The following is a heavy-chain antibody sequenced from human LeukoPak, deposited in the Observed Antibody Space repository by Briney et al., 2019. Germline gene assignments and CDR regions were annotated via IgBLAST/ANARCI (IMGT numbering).Heavy chain of an antibody. V-gene: IGHV3-23*01. Sequence: GGSLRLSCAASGFTFSSYAMSWVRQAPGKGLEWVSAISGSGGSTYYADSVKGRFTISRDSSENTLYLQMNSLRADDTAVYFCAKASGDWYFDYWGRGTLVTVSS. CDR1: GFTFSSYA. J-gene: IGHJ4*02. D-gene: IGHD2-21*02. CDR3: AKASGDWYFDY. CDR2: ISGSGGST.